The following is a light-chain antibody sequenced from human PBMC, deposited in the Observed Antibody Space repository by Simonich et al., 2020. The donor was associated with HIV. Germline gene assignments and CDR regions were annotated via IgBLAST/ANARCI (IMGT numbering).Light chain of an antibody. CDR1: QSLLHSNGYKY. V-gene: IGKV2-28*01. CDR3: MQALQTPYT. CDR2: LNS. J-gene: IGKJ2*01. Sequence: DIVMTQSPLSLPVTPGEPASISCRSSQSLLHSNGYKYVEWYLQKPGQSPQLLIYLNSNRASGVPDRFSGSGSGTDFTLKISRVEAEDVGVYYCMQALQTPYTFGQGTKLDFK.